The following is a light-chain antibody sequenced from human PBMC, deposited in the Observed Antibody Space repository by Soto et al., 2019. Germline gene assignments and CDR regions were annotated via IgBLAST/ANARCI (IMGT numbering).Light chain of an antibody. J-gene: IGKJ4*01. CDR1: QGVSNF. CDR2: DAS. CDR3: QQLNTYPVT. V-gene: IGKV1-9*01. Sequence: DIQSTQSPSFPSASIGDRVTITCRASQGVSNFLAWYQQKPGREPNLLMYDASTLQSGVPSRFSGSGSGTEFTLTISSLQPEDFATYYCQQLNTYPVTFGGGTKVDIK.